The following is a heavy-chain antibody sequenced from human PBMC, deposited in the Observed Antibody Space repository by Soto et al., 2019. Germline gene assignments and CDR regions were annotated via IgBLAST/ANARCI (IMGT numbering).Heavy chain of an antibody. CDR3: ARDLVGATSDFQH. Sequence: GTSVKVSCKDSGYRLTSNGISWVRQAPGQGLEWMGWISAYNGNTNYAQKLQGRVTMTTDTSTSTAYMELRSLRSDDTAVYYCARDLVGATSDFQHWGQGTLVTVSS. J-gene: IGHJ1*01. CDR1: GYRLTSNG. V-gene: IGHV1-18*01. D-gene: IGHD1-26*01. CDR2: ISAYNGNT.